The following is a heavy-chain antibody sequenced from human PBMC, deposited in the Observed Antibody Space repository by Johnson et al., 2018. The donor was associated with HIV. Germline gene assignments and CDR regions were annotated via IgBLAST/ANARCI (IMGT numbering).Heavy chain of an antibody. CDR2: ISYDGSNK. J-gene: IGHJ3*02. CDR1: GFTFSSYA. CDR3: ARETGDDAFDI. Sequence: QEHLVESGGGVVQPGRSLRLSCAASGFTFSSYAMHWVRQAPGKGLEWVAVISYDGSNKYYADSVKGRFTISRDNSKNTLYLQMNSLRAEDTAVYYCARETGDDAFDIWGQGTMVTVSS. D-gene: IGHD7-27*01. V-gene: IGHV3-30*04.